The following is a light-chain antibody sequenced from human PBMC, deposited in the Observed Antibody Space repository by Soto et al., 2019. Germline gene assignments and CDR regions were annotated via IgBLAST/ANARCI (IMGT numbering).Light chain of an antibody. V-gene: IGLV1-44*01. CDR2: DTN. CDR1: SSNIGLND. Sequence: QSVLTQPPSASGTPGQTVTISCSGSSSNIGLNDVHWYRQLSGTAPQILIYDTNQQATGVPDRFSGSMSGTSASLAIHGLQSEDEADYHCAAWDDSLNGPVFGGGTKLTVL. J-gene: IGLJ2*01. CDR3: AAWDDSLNGPV.